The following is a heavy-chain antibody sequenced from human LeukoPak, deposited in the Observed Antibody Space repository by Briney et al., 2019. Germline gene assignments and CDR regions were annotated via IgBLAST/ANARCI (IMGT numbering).Heavy chain of an antibody. CDR3: ARDAYCGGDCYYFDL. J-gene: IGHJ2*01. Sequence: PSETLSPTCAVYGGALRAYDWSWIPQPPGTGRGWLGEINHSSSTNYNPSPTSRGTISVDTSKSQLSLKLSSVTAAETAVYYCARDAYCGGDCYYFDLWGRGTLVTVSS. V-gene: IGHV4-34*01. CDR2: INHSSST. D-gene: IGHD2-21*02. CDR1: GGALRAYD.